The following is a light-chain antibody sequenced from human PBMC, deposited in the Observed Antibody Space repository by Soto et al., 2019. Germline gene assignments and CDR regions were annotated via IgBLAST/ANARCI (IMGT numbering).Light chain of an antibody. CDR2: GNS. CDR3: QSYDSSLSGSVV. CDR1: SSNIGAGYD. V-gene: IGLV1-40*01. Sequence: QSVLTQPPSVSGAPGQGGTICCTGSSSNIGAGYDVHWYQQLPGTDPKLLIYGNSNRPSGVPDRFSGSKSGTSASLAITGLQAEDEADYYCQSYDSSLSGSVVFGGGTKVTVL. J-gene: IGLJ2*01.